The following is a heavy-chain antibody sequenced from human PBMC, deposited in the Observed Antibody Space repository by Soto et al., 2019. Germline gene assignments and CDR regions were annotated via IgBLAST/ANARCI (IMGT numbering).Heavy chain of an antibody. J-gene: IGHJ4*02. CDR2: IYYSGST. Sequence: ETLSLTCTVSGGSISSYYWSWIRQPPGKGLEWIGYIYYSGSTNYNPSLKSRVTISVDTSKNQFSLKLSSVTAEDTAVYYCARGLRAPDYWGQGTLVTV. CDR3: ARGLRAPDY. CDR1: GGSISSYY. V-gene: IGHV4-59*12.